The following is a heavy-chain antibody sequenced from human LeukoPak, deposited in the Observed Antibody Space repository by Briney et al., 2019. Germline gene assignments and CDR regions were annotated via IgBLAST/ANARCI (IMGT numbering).Heavy chain of an antibody. V-gene: IGHV1-2*02. J-gene: IGHJ4*02. CDR1: GYTFTGYY. CDR2: INPNSGGT. Sequence: ASVKVSCKASGYTFTGYYMHWVRQAPGQGLEWMGWINPNSGGTNYAQKFQGRVTMTRDTSISTAYMELSRLGSDDTAVYYCARDLGGSYTKRSRDYWGQGTLVTVSS. CDR3: ARDLGGSYTKRSRDY. D-gene: IGHD1-26*01.